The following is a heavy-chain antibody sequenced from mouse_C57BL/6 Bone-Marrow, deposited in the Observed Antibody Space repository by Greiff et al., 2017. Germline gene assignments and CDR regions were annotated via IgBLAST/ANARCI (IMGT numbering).Heavy chain of an antibody. J-gene: IGHJ2*01. CDR3: ARHGDDEGYYFDY. CDR2: INPYNGGT. D-gene: IGHD2-2*01. V-gene: IGHV1-19*01. CDR1: GYTFTDYY. Sequence: VHVKQSGPVLVKPGASVKMSCKASGYTFTDYYMNWVKQSHGKSLEWIGVINPYNGGTSYNQKFKGKATLTVDKSSSTAYMELNSLTSEDSAVYYCARHGDDEGYYFDYWGQGTTLTVSS.